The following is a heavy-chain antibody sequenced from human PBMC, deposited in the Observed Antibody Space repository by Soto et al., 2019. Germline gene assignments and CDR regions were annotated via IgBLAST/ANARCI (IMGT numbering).Heavy chain of an antibody. Sequence: PGGSLRLSCAASGFTFSSYAMSWVRQAPGKGLEWVSAISGSGGSTYYADSVKGRFTISRDNSKNTLYLQMNSLRAEDTAVYYCAKDSITIFGVVTPVGFDPWGQGTLVTVSS. J-gene: IGHJ5*02. V-gene: IGHV3-23*01. D-gene: IGHD3-3*01. CDR3: AKDSITIFGVVTPVGFDP. CDR2: ISGSGGST. CDR1: GFTFSSYA.